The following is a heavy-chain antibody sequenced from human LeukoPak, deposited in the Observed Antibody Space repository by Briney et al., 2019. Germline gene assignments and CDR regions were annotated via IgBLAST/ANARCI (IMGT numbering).Heavy chain of an antibody. D-gene: IGHD2-15*01. V-gene: IGHV3-7*01. Sequence: PGGSLRLSCAVSGFTFSDYWMTWVRQAPGKGLEWVANINQDGSEKYYVDSVEGRFTISRDNAKNSLYLQMNSLRAEDTAVYYCARSDQVVAATHGGLDYWGQGTLVTVSS. J-gene: IGHJ4*02. CDR1: GFTFSDYW. CDR3: ARSDQVVAATHGGLDY. CDR2: INQDGSEK.